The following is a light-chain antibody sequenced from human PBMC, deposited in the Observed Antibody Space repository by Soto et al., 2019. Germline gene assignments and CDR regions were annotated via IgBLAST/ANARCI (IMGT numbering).Light chain of an antibody. CDR2: EVN. J-gene: IGLJ1*01. CDR3: SSYAGSSNV. V-gene: IGLV2-8*01. CDR1: SSDVGGYNY. Sequence: QSVLTQPPSASGSPGQSVAISCTGTSSDVGGYNYVSRYQQHPGKAPKLLIYEVNKRPSGVPDRFSGSKSGNTASLTVSGLQAEDEADYYCSSYAGSSNVFGTGTKGTVL.